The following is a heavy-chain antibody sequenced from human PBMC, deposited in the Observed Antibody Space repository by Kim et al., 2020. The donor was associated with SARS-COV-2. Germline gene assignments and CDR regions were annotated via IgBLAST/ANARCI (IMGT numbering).Heavy chain of an antibody. CDR3: ASHRNPLNWGKYYFDY. CDR1: GGTFSSYA. CDR2: IIPIFGTA. J-gene: IGHJ4*02. D-gene: IGHD7-27*01. V-gene: IGHV1-69*13. Sequence: SVKVSCKASGGTFSSYAISWVRQAPGQGLEWMGGIIPIFGTANYAQKFQGRVTITADESTSTAYMELSSLRSEDTAVYYCASHRNPLNWGKYYFDYWGQGTLVTVSS.